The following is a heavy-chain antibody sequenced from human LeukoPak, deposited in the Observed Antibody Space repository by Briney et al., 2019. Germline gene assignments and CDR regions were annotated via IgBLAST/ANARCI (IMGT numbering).Heavy chain of an antibody. CDR2: IYYSGST. CDR3: ARDPDGSFFDY. CDR1: GGSISSYY. V-gene: IGHV4-59*01. J-gene: IGHJ4*02. Sequence: SETLSLTCTVSGGSISSYYWSWIRQPPGQGLEWIGYIYYSGSTNYNPSLKSRVTISVDTSKNQFSLKLSSVTAADTAVYYCARDPDGSFFDYWGQGTLVTVSS. D-gene: IGHD2-15*01.